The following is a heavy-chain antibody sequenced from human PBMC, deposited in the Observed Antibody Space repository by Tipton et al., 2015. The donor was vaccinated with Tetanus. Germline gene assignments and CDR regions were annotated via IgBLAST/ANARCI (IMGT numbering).Heavy chain of an antibody. CDR1: GGSINSGGYF. CDR2: IYYSGTT. Sequence: TLSLTCTVSGGSINSGGYFWNWIRQYPGKGLEWIGYIYYSGTTHYNPSLKSRLAMSVDVSKNQFSLNLTSVTAADAAVYYCARGGDTYFGSSCFYDWWGQGTRVTVSS. J-gene: IGHJ4*02. CDR3: ARGGDTYFGSSCFYDW. V-gene: IGHV4-31*03. D-gene: IGHD3-22*01.